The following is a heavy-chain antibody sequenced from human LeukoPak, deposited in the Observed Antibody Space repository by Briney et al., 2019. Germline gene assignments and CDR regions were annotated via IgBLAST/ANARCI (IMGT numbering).Heavy chain of an antibody. CDR3: ARQRIAAAGTSLDWFDP. D-gene: IGHD6-13*01. J-gene: IGHJ5*02. V-gene: IGHV4-39*01. CDR2: IYYSGST. Sequence: SETLSLTCTVSGVSISSSSYYWGWLRQPPGKGLEWIGSIYYSGSTYYNPSLKSRVTISVDTSKNQFSLKLSSVTAADTAVYYCARQRIAAAGTSLDWFDPWGQGTLVTVSS. CDR1: GVSISSSSYY.